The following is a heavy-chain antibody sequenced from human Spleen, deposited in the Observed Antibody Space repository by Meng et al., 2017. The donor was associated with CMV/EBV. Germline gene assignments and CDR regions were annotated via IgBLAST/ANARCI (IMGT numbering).Heavy chain of an antibody. CDR1: GYSFTGYL. CDR3: ARGPQVGVIIIRFKSPWFDP. CDR2: INPNSGGT. V-gene: IGHV1-2*02. D-gene: IGHD3-3*01. Sequence: ASVKVSCKASGYSFTGYLMHRVRQAPGQGLEWMGWINPNSGGTSYAQKFQGRVTMTRDTSITTAYMELSSLRSDDTAVYYCARGPQVGVIIIRFKSPWFDPWGQGTLVTVSS. J-gene: IGHJ5*02.